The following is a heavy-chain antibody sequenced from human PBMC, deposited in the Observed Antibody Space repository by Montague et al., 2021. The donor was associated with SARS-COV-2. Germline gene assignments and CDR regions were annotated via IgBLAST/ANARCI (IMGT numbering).Heavy chain of an antibody. Sequence: SETLSLPCTVSGGSISSYYWSWIRQPAGKGLEWIGRIYTSGSTNYNPSLKSRVTMSVDTSKNQFSLKLSSVTAADTAVYYCARDNPVLWFGETYAFDIWGQGTMVTVSS. J-gene: IGHJ3*02. D-gene: IGHD3-10*01. CDR2: IYTSGST. CDR3: ARDNPVLWFGETYAFDI. V-gene: IGHV4-4*07. CDR1: GGSISSYY.